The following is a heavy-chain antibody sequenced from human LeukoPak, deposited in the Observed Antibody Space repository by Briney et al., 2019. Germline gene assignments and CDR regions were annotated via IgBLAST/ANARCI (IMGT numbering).Heavy chain of an antibody. CDR3: ASRIVGAPGPFDY. J-gene: IGHJ4*02. V-gene: IGHV3-23*01. CDR2: ITDSGAGT. CDR1: GFTFSSSA. D-gene: IGHD1-26*01. Sequence: GGSLRLSCAASGFTFSSSAMSWVRQAPGKGLEWVSAITDSGAGTYYADSVKGRFTISRDNSKNTPYLQMNSLRAEDTAVYYCASRIVGAPGPFDYWGQGTLVTVSS.